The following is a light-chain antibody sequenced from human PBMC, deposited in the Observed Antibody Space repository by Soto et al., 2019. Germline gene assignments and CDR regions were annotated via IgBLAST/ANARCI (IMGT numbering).Light chain of an antibody. J-gene: IGKJ1*01. CDR2: GAS. Sequence: IQMTHSPSSLSASVLYIVAISFRASQDIRNTLAWYQQKPGEAPKLLIYGASSLQRGVPSRFSGSGSGTDFTLTISSLQPEDFATYYCQERYTALWGTFGEGTKVDIK. V-gene: IGKV1-39*01. CDR1: QDIRNT. CDR3: QERYTALWGT.